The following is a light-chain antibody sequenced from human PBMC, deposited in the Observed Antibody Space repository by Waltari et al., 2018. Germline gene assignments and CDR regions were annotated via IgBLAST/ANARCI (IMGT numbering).Light chain of an antibody. Sequence: GYNDWGWCLQKAGQLPEIRICLGSNRGAWVPDRFSGSGSGTDFTLKISRVEAEDVGVYYCMQALQTPYTFGQGTKLEIK. CDR1: GYND. CDR2: LGS. V-gene: IGKV2-28*01. CDR3: MQALQTPYT. J-gene: IGKJ2*01.